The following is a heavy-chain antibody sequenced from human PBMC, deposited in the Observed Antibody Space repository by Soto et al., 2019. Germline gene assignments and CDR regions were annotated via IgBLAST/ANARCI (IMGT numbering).Heavy chain of an antibody. V-gene: IGHV3-30-3*01. CDR3: ARDTYYDFWSGYYYGMDV. J-gene: IGHJ6*02. CDR2: ISYDGSNK. Sequence: QVQLVESGGGVVQPGRSLRLSCAASGFTFSSYAMHWLRQAPGKGLEWVAVISYDGSNKYYADSVKGRFTISRDNSKNTLYLQMNSLRAEDTAAYYCARDTYYDFWSGYYYGMDVWGQGTTVTVSS. CDR1: GFTFSSYA. D-gene: IGHD3-3*01.